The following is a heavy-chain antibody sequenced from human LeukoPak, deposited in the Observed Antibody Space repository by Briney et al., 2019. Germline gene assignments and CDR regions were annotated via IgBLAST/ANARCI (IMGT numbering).Heavy chain of an antibody. CDR1: GFTFSSYG. J-gene: IGHJ4*02. Sequence: PGGSLRLSCAASGFTFSSYGMHWVRQAPGKGLEWVAFIRYDGSDKYYADSVKGRFTISRDNSKNTLYLQMNSQRVEDTAVYYCAKNYGFDYWGQGTLVTVSS. CDR3: AKNYGFDY. D-gene: IGHD3-10*01. CDR2: IRYDGSDK. V-gene: IGHV3-30*02.